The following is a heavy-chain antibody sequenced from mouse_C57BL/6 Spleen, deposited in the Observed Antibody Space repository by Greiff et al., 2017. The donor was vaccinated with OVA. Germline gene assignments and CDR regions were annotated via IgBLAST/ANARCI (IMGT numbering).Heavy chain of an antibody. Sequence: QVQLQQPGAELVMPGASVKLSCKASGYTFTSYWMPWVKQRPGQGLEWIGEIDPSDSYTNYNQKFKGKSTLTVDKSSSTAYMQLSSLTSEDSAVYYCASYDYFDYWGQGTTLTVSS. J-gene: IGHJ2*01. CDR1: GYTFTSYW. CDR3: ASYDYFDY. D-gene: IGHD2-4*01. CDR2: IDPSDSYT. V-gene: IGHV1-69*01.